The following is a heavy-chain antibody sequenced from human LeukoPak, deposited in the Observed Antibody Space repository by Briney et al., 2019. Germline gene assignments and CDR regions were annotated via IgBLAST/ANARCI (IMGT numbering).Heavy chain of an antibody. Sequence: ASVKVSCKASGYTFTSYYMHWVRQAPGQGLEWMGIINPSGGSTSYAQKFQGRVTMTRDTSTSTVYMELSSLRSEDTAVYYCARDHGILTGWGYFDYWGQGTLVTVSS. CDR1: GYTFTSYY. J-gene: IGHJ4*02. V-gene: IGHV1-46*01. CDR2: INPSGGST. D-gene: IGHD3-9*01. CDR3: ARDHGILTGWGYFDY.